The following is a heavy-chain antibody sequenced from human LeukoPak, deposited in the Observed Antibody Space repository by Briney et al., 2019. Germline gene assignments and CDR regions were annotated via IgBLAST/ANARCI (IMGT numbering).Heavy chain of an antibody. D-gene: IGHD5-18*01. V-gene: IGHV3-74*01. CDR3: ARDGTVDTAMVTGYYFDY. CDR1: GFTFSSYW. J-gene: IGHJ4*02. Sequence: GGSLRLSYAASGFTFSSYWMHWVRQAAGKGLVWVSRINSEGSSTSYADSVKGRFTISRDNAKNSLYLQMNSLRAEDTAVYYCARDGTVDTAMVTGYYFDYWGQGTLVTVSS. CDR2: INSEGSST.